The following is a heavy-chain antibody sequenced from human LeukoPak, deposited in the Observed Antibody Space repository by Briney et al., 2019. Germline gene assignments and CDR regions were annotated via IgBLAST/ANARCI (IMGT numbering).Heavy chain of an antibody. CDR2: ISAQHGQT. J-gene: IGHJ4*02. D-gene: IGHD2-8*01. V-gene: IGHV1-18*01. CDR3: AGSLGYCTSNVCYLKY. CDR1: GYSENFYG. Sequence: ASVKVSCKTSGYSENFYGITWVRQVAGQGLECMGWISAQHGQTEYAPNSQDRVTMTTDTYTNTAYMELRSLRSDDTAVYYCAGSLGYCTSNVCYLKYWGQGTLVTVSS.